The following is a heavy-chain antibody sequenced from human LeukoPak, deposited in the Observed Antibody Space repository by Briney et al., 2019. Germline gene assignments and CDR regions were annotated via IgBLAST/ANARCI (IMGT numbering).Heavy chain of an antibody. CDR1: GYTFTSYA. V-gene: IGHV1-18*01. J-gene: IGHJ4*02. Sequence: ASVKVSCKASGYTFTSYAISWVRQARGQGLEWMGWISAYNGNTNYAQKLQGRVTMTTDTSTTTVYMELRSLRSDDTALYYCARAAVGNGWHSDYWAREPWSPSPQ. CDR2: ISAYNGNT. D-gene: IGHD6-19*01. CDR3: ARAAVGNGWHSDY.